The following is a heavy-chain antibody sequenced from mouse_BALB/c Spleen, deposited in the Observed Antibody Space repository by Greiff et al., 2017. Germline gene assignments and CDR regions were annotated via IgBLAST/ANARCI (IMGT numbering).Heavy chain of an antibody. V-gene: IGHV1-81*01. D-gene: IGHD1-1*01. CDR1: GYTFTDYV. J-gene: IGHJ4*01. Sequence: VQLQQSGPELVKPGASVKMSCKASGYTFTDYVISWVKQRTGQGLEWIGEIYPGSGSTYYNEKFKGKATLTADKSSSTAYMQLSSLTSEDSAVYFCARSRDCYGSRNAMECGGEGTSVTVSA. CDR2: IYPGSGST. CDR3: ARSRDCYGSRNAMEC.